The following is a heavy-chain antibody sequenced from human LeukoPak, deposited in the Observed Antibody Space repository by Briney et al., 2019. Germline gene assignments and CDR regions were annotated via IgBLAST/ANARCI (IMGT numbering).Heavy chain of an antibody. D-gene: IGHD2-21*01. J-gene: IGHJ5*02. CDR3: ASVVAWFDP. CDR1: DGSLIRYH. Sequence: SETLSLPCSLSDGSLIRYHWSCIRKPAEKGLDCIGRIYSTGSPDCNPSIMSRVTMSVVTSKNQFAMKVRSVTDADTAVYYFASVVAWFDPWGQGTLVTVSS. CDR2: IYSTGSP. V-gene: IGHV4-4*07.